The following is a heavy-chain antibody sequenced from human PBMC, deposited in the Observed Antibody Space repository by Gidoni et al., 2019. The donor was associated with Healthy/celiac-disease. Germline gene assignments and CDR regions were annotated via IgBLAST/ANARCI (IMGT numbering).Heavy chain of an antibody. CDR2: ISYDGSNK. V-gene: IGHV3-30-3*01. CDR3: ARDKLGEVLYYFDY. D-gene: IGHD6-13*01. Sequence: QVQLVESGGGVVQPGRSLRLSCAASGFPFSSYAMHWVRQAPGKGLEWVAVISYDGSNKYYADSVKGRFTISRDNSKNTLYLQMNSLRAEDTAVYYCARDKLGEVLYYFDYWGQGTLVTVSS. CDR1: GFPFSSYA. J-gene: IGHJ4*02.